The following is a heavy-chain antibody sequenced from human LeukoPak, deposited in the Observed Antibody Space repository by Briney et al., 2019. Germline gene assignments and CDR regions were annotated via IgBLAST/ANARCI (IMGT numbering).Heavy chain of an antibody. CDR2: NYYSGST. Sequence: PSETLSLTCTVSGGSISSSSYYWGWIRQPPGKGLEWIGTNYYSGSTYYNPSLKSRDTISVDTSKNQFSLKLSSVTAADTAVYYCACGYYSRGDYWGQGTLVTVSS. J-gene: IGHJ4*02. V-gene: IGHV4-39*01. D-gene: IGHD3-22*01. CDR3: ACGYYSRGDY. CDR1: GGSISSSSYY.